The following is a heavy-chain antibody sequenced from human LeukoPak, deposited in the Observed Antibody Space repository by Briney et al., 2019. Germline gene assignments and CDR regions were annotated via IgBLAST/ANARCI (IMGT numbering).Heavy chain of an antibody. CDR3: AKSRVAAAGLFDY. J-gene: IGHJ4*02. CDR2: ISGSGGST. CDR1: GFTFSSYA. D-gene: IGHD6-13*01. Sequence: PGGSLRLSCAASGFTFSSYAMSWVRQAPGKGLEWVSAISGSGGSTYYADSVKGRFTISSDNSKNTLYLQMNSLRAYDTAVDYCAKSRVAAAGLFDYWGQGTLVTVSS. V-gene: IGHV3-23*01.